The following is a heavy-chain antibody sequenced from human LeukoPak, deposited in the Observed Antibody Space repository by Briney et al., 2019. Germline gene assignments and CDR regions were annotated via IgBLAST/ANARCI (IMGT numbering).Heavy chain of an antibody. CDR2: INPNSGGT. D-gene: IGHD6-19*01. Sequence: ASVKVSCKASGYTFTGYYMHWVRQAPGQGLEWMGWINPNSGGTNYAQKFQGRVTMTRDTSISTAYMELSRLRSEDTAVYYCARDVDTLNPAGIIAVAFPIWGQGTLVTVSS. J-gene: IGHJ4*02. CDR1: GYTFTGYY. CDR3: ARDVDTLNPAGIIAVAFPI. V-gene: IGHV1-2*02.